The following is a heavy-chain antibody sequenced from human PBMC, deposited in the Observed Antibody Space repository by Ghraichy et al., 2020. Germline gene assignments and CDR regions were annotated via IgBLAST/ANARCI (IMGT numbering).Heavy chain of an antibody. CDR3: ASSRSMDV. V-gene: IGHV3-66*01. CDR2: IYGGGST. J-gene: IGHJ6*02. Sequence: GESLNISCAASGFTVITTYMTWVRQAPGKGLEWVSTIYGGGSTYYADSVQGRFSVSRDNSKNTLYLQMNSLRAEDTGVYFCASSRSMDVWGQGTTVTVPS. CDR1: GFTVITTY.